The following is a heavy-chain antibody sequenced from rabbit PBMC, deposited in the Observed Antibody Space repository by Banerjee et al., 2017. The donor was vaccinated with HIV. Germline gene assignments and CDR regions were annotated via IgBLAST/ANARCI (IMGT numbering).Heavy chain of an antibody. CDR2: IATGDGST. CDR1: GFTLSSYW. CDR3: ARSNTYYGMDL. Sequence: QSLEESGGDLVKPGASLTLTCTASGFTLSSYWMWWVRQAPGKGLEWIGCIATGDGSTYYASWVNGRFSISKTSSTTVTLQMTSLTAADTATYFCARSNTYYGMDLWGQGTLVTVS. V-gene: IGHV1S40*01. J-gene: IGHJ6*01.